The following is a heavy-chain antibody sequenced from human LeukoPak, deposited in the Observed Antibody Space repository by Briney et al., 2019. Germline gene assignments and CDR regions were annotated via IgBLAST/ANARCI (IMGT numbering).Heavy chain of an antibody. J-gene: IGHJ4*02. CDR1: GFTFSSYE. V-gene: IGHV3-48*03. Sequence: PGGSLRLSCAASGFTFSSYEMNWVRQAPGKGLEWVSYISSSGSTIYYADSVKGRFTISRDNAKNSLYLQMNSLRAEDTAVYYCARGGGYDSSGYYLSYFDYWGQGTLVTVSS. D-gene: IGHD3-22*01. CDR3: ARGGGYDSSGYYLSYFDY. CDR2: ISSSGSTI.